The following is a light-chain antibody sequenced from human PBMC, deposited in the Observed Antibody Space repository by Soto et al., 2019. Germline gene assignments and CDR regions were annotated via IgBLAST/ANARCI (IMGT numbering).Light chain of an antibody. CDR3: QQYNNWPRAT. J-gene: IGKJ4*01. CDR2: RAS. V-gene: IGKV3-15*01. Sequence: VMTQSPATLSLSPGERATLSCRASQNINANLAWYQQKPAQAPRLFIFRASSRATGIPARFSGSQSGTEFHLTISSLQSEDFAVYYCQQYNNWPRATFGGGTKVVTK. CDR1: QNINAN.